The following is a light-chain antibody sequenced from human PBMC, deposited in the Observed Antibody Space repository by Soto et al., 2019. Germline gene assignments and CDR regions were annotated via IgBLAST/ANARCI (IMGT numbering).Light chain of an antibody. CDR1: SSNIGSNY. V-gene: IGLV1-47*01. J-gene: IGLJ3*02. Sequence: QSVLTQPPSASGTPGQRVTISCSGSSSNIGSNYVYWYQQLPGTAPNLLIYRNSQRPSGGPDRFSGSKSGTSASLAISGLRSEDEADYYCAAWDDSLSGRVFGGGTKLTVL. CDR3: AAWDDSLSGRV. CDR2: RNS.